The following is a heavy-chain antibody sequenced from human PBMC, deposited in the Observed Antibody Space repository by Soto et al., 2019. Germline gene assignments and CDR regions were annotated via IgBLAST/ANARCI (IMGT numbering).Heavy chain of an antibody. CDR3: AKVPRYYYYMDV. J-gene: IGHJ6*03. D-gene: IGHD1-1*01. V-gene: IGHV4-59*01. Sequence: SETLSLTCTVSGGSISSYYWSWIRQPPGKGLEWIGYIYHSGSTNYNPSLKSRVTISVDTSKNQFSLKLSSVTAADTAVYYCAKVPRYYYYMDVWGKGTTVTVSS. CDR2: IYHSGST. CDR1: GGSISSYY.